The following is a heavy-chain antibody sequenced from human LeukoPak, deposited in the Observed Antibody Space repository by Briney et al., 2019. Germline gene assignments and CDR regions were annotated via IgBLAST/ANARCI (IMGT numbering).Heavy chain of an antibody. CDR3: ACLTTADAFDI. J-gene: IGHJ3*02. CDR2: IYDSGST. D-gene: IGHD3-22*01. V-gene: IGHV4-59*01. CDR1: GGSIGSYY. Sequence: SETLSLTCTVSGGSIGSYYWSWIRQPPGKGLEWIGYIYDSGSTNYNPSLKSRVTISVDTSKYQFSLKLSSVTAADTAVYYCACLTTADAFDIWGQGTMVTVSS.